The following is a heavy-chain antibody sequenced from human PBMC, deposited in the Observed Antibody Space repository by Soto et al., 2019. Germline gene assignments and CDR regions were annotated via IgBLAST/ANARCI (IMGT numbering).Heavy chain of an antibody. CDR3: AKNRWFDS. CDR2: IYPGDSDT. CDR1: GYSFTNYW. V-gene: IGHV5-51*01. Sequence: PGESLKISCKASGYSFTNYWIAWVRQMPGKGLEWMGIIYPGDSDTKYSPSFQGQVTISVDKSINTAYLQWSSLKASDTAVYYCAKNRWFDSWGQGTLVTVSS. J-gene: IGHJ5*01.